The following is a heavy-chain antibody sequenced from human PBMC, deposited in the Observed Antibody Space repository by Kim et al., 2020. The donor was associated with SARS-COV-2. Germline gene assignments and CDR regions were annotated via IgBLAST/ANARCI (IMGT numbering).Heavy chain of an antibody. D-gene: IGHD3-10*01. Sequence: GGSLRLSCAASGFTFSSYAMHWVRQAPGKGLEWVAVISYDGSNKYYADSVKGRFTISRDNSKNTLYLQMNSLRAEDTAVYYCARGGLLWFGELFRWFDPWGQGTLVTVSS. J-gene: IGHJ5*02. CDR3: ARGGLLWFGELFRWFDP. CDR2: ISYDGSNK. V-gene: IGHV3-30*04. CDR1: GFTFSSYA.